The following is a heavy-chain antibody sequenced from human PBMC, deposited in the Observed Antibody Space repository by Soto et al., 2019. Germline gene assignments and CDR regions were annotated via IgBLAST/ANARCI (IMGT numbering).Heavy chain of an antibody. CDR1: GYTFTSYY. J-gene: IGHJ5*02. CDR3: ARDYCSGGSCYLNWFDP. CDR2: INPSGGST. Sequence: ASVKVSCKASGYTFTSYYMHWVRQAPGQGLEWMGIINPSGGSTSYAQKFQGRVTMTRDTSTSTVYMELSSLRSEDTAVYYCARDYCSGGSCYLNWFDPWGQGTLVTVS. D-gene: IGHD2-15*01. V-gene: IGHV1-46*01.